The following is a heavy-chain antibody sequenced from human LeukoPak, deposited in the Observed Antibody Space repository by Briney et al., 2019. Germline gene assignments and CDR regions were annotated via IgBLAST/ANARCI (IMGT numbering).Heavy chain of an antibody. CDR2: ISGSGGST. CDR3: AKGYSGYSIDV. J-gene: IGHJ6*03. D-gene: IGHD5-12*01. CDR1: GFTLSDYY. V-gene: IGHV3-23*01. Sequence: GGSLRLSCAASGFTLSDYYMSWVRQAPGKGLEWVSAISGSGGSTYYADSVKGRSTISRDNSKNTLYLQMNSLRAEDTAVYYCAKGYSGYSIDVWGKGTTVTISS.